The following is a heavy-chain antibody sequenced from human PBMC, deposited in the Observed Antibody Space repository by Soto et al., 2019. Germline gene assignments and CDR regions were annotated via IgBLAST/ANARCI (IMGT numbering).Heavy chain of an antibody. CDR1: GFTFTSSA. CDR2: IVVGSGNT. Sequence: ASVKVSCKASGFTFTSSAMQWVRQARGQRLEWIGWIVVGSGNTNYAQKFQERVTITRDMSTSTAYMELSSLRSEDTAVYYCATRDCSGGSCYDYWGQGTLVTVSS. CDR3: ATRDCSGGSCYDY. V-gene: IGHV1-58*02. J-gene: IGHJ4*02. D-gene: IGHD2-15*01.